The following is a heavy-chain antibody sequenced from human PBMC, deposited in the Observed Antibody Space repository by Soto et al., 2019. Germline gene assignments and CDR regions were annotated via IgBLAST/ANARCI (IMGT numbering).Heavy chain of an antibody. D-gene: IGHD3-9*01. CDR3: ASYYDILMKNWFDP. Sequence: SETLSLTCTVSGGSISSYYWSWIRQPPGKGLEWIGYIYYSGSTNYNPSLKSRVTISVDTSKNQFSLKLSSVTAADTAVYYCASYYDILMKNWFDPWGQGTLVTVSS. CDR1: GGSISSYY. CDR2: IYYSGST. V-gene: IGHV4-59*08. J-gene: IGHJ5*02.